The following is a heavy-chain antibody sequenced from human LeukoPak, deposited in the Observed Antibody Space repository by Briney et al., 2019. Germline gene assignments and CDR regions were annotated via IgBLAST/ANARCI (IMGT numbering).Heavy chain of an antibody. J-gene: IGHJ4*02. CDR3: AKDRSPRVTNLDY. CDR2: ISYDGSSK. Sequence: GGSLRLSCAASGFAFRSYGMHWVRQAPGKGLKWVAVISYDGSSKYYADSVKGRFTISRDNSKNTLYLQMNSLRAEDTAVYYCAKDRSPRVTNLDYWGQGTLVTVSS. CDR1: GFAFRSYG. V-gene: IGHV3-30*18. D-gene: IGHD4-17*01.